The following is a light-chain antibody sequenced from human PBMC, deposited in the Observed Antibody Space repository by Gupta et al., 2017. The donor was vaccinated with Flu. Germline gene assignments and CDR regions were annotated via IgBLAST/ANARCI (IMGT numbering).Light chain of an antibody. V-gene: IGLV1-51*01. J-gene: IGLJ2*01. CDR3: QTYDNSRNAYVV. CDR1: SSNIAINY. CDR2: DNS. Sequence: VTISCSGGSSNIAINYVSWYQHFPGASPNLLIYDNSKRPSGGPDRFSGSKSGTSATLDIIGLQTGDEADYYCQTYDNSRNAYVVFGGGTKLTVL.